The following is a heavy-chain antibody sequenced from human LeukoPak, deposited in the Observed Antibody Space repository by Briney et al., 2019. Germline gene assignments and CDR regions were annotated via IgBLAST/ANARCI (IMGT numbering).Heavy chain of an antibody. D-gene: IGHD3-3*01. J-gene: IGHJ3*02. Sequence: KPSETLSLTSTVSGGSISSSNYYWGWIRQPPGKGLEWIGSIYYSGSTYYNPSLKSRVTISVDTSKNQFSLKLSSVTAADTAVYYCARRITIFGVVNEGFDIWGQGTMVTGSS. V-gene: IGHV4-39*01. CDR1: GGSISSSNYY. CDR3: ARRITIFGVVNEGFDI. CDR2: IYYSGST.